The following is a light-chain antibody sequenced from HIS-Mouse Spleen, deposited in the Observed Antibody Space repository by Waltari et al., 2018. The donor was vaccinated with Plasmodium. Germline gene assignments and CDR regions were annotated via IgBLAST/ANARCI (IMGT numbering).Light chain of an antibody. J-gene: IGKJ3*01. V-gene: IGKV3-15*01. CDR1: QSVSSN. CDR3: QQYNNWSFT. Sequence: EIVMTQSPATLSVSPGERATLSCRASQSVSSNLAWYQQKPGQAPRLLIYGASTRATGIPARFSGSGSGTEVTLTISSLQSEDFAVYYCQQYNNWSFTFGPGTKVAIK. CDR2: GAS.